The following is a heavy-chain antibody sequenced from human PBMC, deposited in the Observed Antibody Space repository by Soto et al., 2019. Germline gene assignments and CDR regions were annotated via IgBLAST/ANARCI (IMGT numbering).Heavy chain of an antibody. CDR2: MHPSGNT. J-gene: IGHJ4*02. D-gene: IGHD2-21*01. CDR3: ARHGDYFFDF. V-gene: IGHV4-4*02. CDR1: GASVSSGNW. Sequence: QVQLQESGPGLLKPSGTLFLTCAVSGASVSSGNWWSWVRQPPGKGLEWIGEMHPSGNTNYNPSLKSRVSVSVDKSKNQLTLHLNSLTAADTAVYFCARHGDYFFDFWGQGTMGTVSS.